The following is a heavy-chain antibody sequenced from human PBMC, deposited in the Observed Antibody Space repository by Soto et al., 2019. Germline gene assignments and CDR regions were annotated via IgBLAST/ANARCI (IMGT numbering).Heavy chain of an antibody. D-gene: IGHD3-22*01. CDR3: ARFLLGYYDSSGYPDY. CDR1: GYTFTSYG. V-gene: IGHV1-18*01. Sequence: VASVKVSCKASGYTFTSYGISWVRQAPGQGLEWMGWISAYNGNTNYAQKLQGRVTMTTDTSTSTAYMELRSLRSDDTAVYYCARFLLGYYDSSGYPDYWGQGTLVTVSS. J-gene: IGHJ4*02. CDR2: ISAYNGNT.